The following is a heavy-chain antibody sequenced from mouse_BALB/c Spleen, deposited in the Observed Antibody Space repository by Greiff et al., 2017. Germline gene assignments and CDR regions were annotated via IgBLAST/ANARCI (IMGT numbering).Heavy chain of an antibody. V-gene: IGHV2-9-2*01. CDR2: IWTGGGT. Sequence: VHLVESGPGLVAPSQSLSITCTVSGFSLTSYDISWIRQPPGKGLEWLGVIWTGGGTNYNSAFMSRLSISKDNSKSQVFLKMNSLQTDDTAIYYCVRLGGNYVGNAMDYWGQGTSVTVSS. CDR1: GFSLTSYD. CDR3: VRLGGNYVGNAMDY. D-gene: IGHD2-1*01. J-gene: IGHJ4*01.